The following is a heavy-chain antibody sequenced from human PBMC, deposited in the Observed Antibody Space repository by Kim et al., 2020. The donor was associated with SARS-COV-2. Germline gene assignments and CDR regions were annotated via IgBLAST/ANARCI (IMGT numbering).Heavy chain of an antibody. J-gene: IGHJ1*01. D-gene: IGHD1-1*01. CDR1: GFTFSSYS. V-gene: IGHV3-23*03. CDR2: IYSDSSGT. Sequence: GGSLRLSCAVSGFTFSSYSMSWVRQAPGKGLEWVSFIYSDSSGTDYADSVKGRFTISRDNSKLYLQMHSLRADDTAAYYCARLGKEYWIARFYFQYWGQG. CDR3: ARLGKEYWIARFYFQY.